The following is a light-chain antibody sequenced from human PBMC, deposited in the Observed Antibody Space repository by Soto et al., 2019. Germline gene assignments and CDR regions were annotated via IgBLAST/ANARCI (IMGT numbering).Light chain of an antibody. CDR1: PSVSSN. Sequence: EMVITQSPATLSVSPGERAPPSCRASPSVSSNLAWYQQKPGQAPRLLIYGASTRATGIPARFSGSGSGTEFTLTISSLQSEDFAVYYCQQYNNWPPWTFGQGTKVDIK. V-gene: IGKV3-15*01. CDR3: QQYNNWPPWT. J-gene: IGKJ1*01. CDR2: GAS.